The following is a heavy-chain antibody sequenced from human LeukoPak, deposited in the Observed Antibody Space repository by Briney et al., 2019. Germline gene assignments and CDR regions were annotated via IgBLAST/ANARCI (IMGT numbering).Heavy chain of an antibody. D-gene: IGHD6-19*01. Sequence: SETLSLTCTVSGGSISSSSYYWGWIRQPPGKGLEWIGSIYYSGSTYYNPSLKSRVTISVGTSKNQFSLKLSSVTAADTAVYYCARLGYSSGGGAFDIWGQGTMVTVSS. CDR2: IYYSGST. CDR3: ARLGYSSGGGAFDI. V-gene: IGHV4-39*01. J-gene: IGHJ3*02. CDR1: GGSISSSSYY.